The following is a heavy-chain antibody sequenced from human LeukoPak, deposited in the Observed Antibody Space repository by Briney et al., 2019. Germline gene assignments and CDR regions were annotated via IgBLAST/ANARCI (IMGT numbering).Heavy chain of an antibody. CDR3: TRAHSGYHYYYGMDV. V-gene: IGHV1-8*01. J-gene: IGHJ6*02. CDR2: MNPNIGHT. Sequence: ASVKVSCKASGYTFTSYDVNWVRQATGQGLEWMGWMNPNIGHTGYAQKFQGRVTMTRNTSISTAYMELSSVTSEDTAVYYCTRAHSGYHYYYGMDVWGQGPTVTVSS. CDR1: GYTFTSYD. D-gene: IGHD5-12*01.